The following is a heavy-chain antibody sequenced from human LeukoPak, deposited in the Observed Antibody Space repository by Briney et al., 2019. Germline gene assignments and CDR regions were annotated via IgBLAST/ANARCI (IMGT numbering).Heavy chain of an antibody. Sequence: KPSETLSLTCTVSGGSISSYYWSWIRQPPGKGLEWIGYIYYSGSTNYNPSLKSRVTISVDTSKNQFSLKLSSVTAADTAVYYCAIRLGYCSGGSCYDWFDPWGQGTLVTVSS. D-gene: IGHD2-15*01. CDR2: IYYSGST. V-gene: IGHV4-59*08. CDR3: AIRLGYCSGGSCYDWFDP. J-gene: IGHJ5*02. CDR1: GGSISSYY.